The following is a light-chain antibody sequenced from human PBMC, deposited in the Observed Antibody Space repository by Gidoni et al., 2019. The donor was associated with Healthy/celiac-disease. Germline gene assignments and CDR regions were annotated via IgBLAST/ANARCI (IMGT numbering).Light chain of an antibody. CDR3: QQRSNWPTT. CDR1: QSVSSY. V-gene: IGKV3-11*01. CDR2: DAS. Sequence: DIVLTQSPATLSLSPGERATLSCRASQSVSSYLAWYQQKPGQAPRLLIYDASNRATGIPARFSASGSGTDFTLTISSLEPEDFAVYYCQQRSNWPTTFGQGTKLEIK. J-gene: IGKJ2*01.